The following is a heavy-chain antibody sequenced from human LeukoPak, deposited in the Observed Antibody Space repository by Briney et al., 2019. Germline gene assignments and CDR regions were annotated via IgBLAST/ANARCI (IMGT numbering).Heavy chain of an antibody. J-gene: IGHJ6*03. CDR1: GGSISSGSYY. Sequence: SQTLSLTCTVSGGSISSGSYYWSWIRQPAGKGLEWIGRIYTSGSTNYNPSLKSRVTISVDTSKNQFPLKLSSVTAADTAVYYCARVIRTYYYDSSGYSYYYYMDVWGKGTTVTVSS. D-gene: IGHD3-22*01. CDR3: ARVIRTYYYDSSGYSYYYYMDV. V-gene: IGHV4-61*02. CDR2: IYTSGST.